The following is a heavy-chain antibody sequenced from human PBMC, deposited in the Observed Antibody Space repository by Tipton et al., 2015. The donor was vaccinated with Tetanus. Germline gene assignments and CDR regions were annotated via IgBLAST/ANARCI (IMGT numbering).Heavy chain of an antibody. CDR2: ISWNSNSI. CDR1: GFMFDDYS. J-gene: IGHJ6*02. D-gene: IGHD1-26*01. Sequence: RSLRLSCEASGFMFDDYSMHWVRQAPGKGPEWVSTISWNSNSIGYADSVKGRFTISRDNAKKSLYLQMSSLRAEDMAVYYCARAVVGAPGCMDVWGQGTTVTVSS. CDR3: ARAVVGAPGCMDV. V-gene: IGHV3-9*03.